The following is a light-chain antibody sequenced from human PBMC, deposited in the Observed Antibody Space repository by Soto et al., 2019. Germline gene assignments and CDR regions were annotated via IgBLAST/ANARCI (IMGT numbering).Light chain of an antibody. CDR2: KAS. Sequence: DIQMTQSPSTLSGSLGDRVTITCLACQTISSWLSWYHQIPGKAPKFLIYKASTLKSGVPSRFSGSGSGTEFTLTISSLQPDDFATYYYQHYNSYSEAFGQGTKVDI. CDR1: QTISSW. CDR3: QHYNSYSEA. J-gene: IGKJ1*01. V-gene: IGKV1-5*03.